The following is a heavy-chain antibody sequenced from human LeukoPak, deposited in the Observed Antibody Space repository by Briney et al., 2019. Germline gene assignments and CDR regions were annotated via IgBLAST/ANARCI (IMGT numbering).Heavy chain of an antibody. CDR1: GGSIRSYY. J-gene: IGHJ4*02. V-gene: IGHV4-59*01. CDR2: IYYSGSI. Sequence: SETLSLTCSVSGGSIRSYYWNWIRQSPGKGLEWIGCIYYSGSINYNPSFKSRVTMSVDTSKNQFSLKLHSVTAADTAMYYCARSLGITSLDYWGQGMLVTVSS. CDR3: ARSLGITSLDY. D-gene: IGHD1-14*01.